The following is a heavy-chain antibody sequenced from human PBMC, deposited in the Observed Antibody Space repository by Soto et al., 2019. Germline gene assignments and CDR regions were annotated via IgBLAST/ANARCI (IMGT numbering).Heavy chain of an antibody. V-gene: IGHV1-46*01. CDR3: ARDIVVVPAANYYYGMDV. Sequence: QVQLVQSGAEVKKPGASVKVSCKASGYTFTSYYMHWVRQAPGQGLEWMGIINPSGGSTSYEQKFQGRVTMTRDTSTRTVYMELSRLRSEDTAVYYCARDIVVVPAANYYYGMDVWGQGTTVTVSS. J-gene: IGHJ6*02. CDR1: GYTFTSYY. D-gene: IGHD2-2*01. CDR2: INPSGGST.